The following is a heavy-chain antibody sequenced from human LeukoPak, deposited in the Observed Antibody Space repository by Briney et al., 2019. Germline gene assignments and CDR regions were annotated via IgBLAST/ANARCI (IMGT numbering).Heavy chain of an antibody. Sequence: SETMSLTCAVYGGSFSGYYWSWNRQPPGKGLEWIGEINHSGSTNYNPSLKSRVTISVDTSKNQFSMKLSSVTAADTAVYYCARPRGYSGYEWFNWFDPWGQGTLVTVSS. CDR2: INHSGST. V-gene: IGHV4-34*01. CDR1: GGSFSGYY. CDR3: ARPRGYSGYEWFNWFDP. J-gene: IGHJ5*02. D-gene: IGHD5-12*01.